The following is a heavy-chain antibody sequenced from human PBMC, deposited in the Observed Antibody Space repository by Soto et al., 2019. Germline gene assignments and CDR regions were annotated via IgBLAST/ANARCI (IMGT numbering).Heavy chain of an antibody. D-gene: IGHD6-19*01. Sequence: GGSLRLSCAASGFTFSSYAMSWVRQAPGKGLEWVSAISGSGGSTYYADSVKGRFTISRDNSKNTLYLQMNSLRAEDTAVYYCAKDLSRGEGDSSGWAGYFDYWGQGTLVTVSS. CDR2: ISGSGGST. CDR3: AKDLSRGEGDSSGWAGYFDY. J-gene: IGHJ4*02. V-gene: IGHV3-23*01. CDR1: GFTFSSYA.